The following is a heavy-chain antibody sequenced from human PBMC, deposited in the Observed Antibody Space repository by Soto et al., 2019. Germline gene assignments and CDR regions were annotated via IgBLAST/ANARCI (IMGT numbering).Heavy chain of an antibody. D-gene: IGHD5-12*01. Sequence: LSLTCAASGFTFSSYAMSWVRQAPGKGLEWVSAISGSGGSTYYADSVKGRFTISRDNSKNTLYLQMNSLRAEDTAVYYCAKDNAPGLRHDPWGQGTLVTVSS. CDR3: AKDNAPGLRHDP. V-gene: IGHV3-23*01. CDR2: ISGSGGST. J-gene: IGHJ5*02. CDR1: GFTFSSYA.